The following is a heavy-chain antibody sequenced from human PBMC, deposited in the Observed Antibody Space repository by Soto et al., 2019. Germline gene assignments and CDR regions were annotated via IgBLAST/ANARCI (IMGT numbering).Heavy chain of an antibody. CDR2: LNSDGSRT. CDR1: RFTFSSYW. D-gene: IGHD3-9*01. Sequence: GSLRLSCAASRFTFSSYWMHWVRQAPGKGLVWVSRLNSDGSRTDYADSVQGRFTISRDNAKNTLYLQMNSLRAEDTAVYYCASSTLTTYYYYMDVWGKGTTVTVSS. J-gene: IGHJ6*03. CDR3: ASSTLTTYYYYMDV. V-gene: IGHV3-74*01.